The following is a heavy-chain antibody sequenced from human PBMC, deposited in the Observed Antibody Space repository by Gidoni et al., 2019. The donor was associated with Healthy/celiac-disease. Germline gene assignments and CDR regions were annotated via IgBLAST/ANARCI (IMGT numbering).Heavy chain of an antibody. D-gene: IGHD3-10*01. V-gene: IGHV3-53*01. CDR3: ARDHHYYGSGATMGYCYYGMDV. CDR2: IYSGGST. J-gene: IGHJ6*02. Sequence: EVQLVESGGGLIQPGGSLRLSCAASGFTVSSNYMSWVRQAPGKGLEWVSVIYSGGSTYYADSVKGRFTISRDNSKNTLYLQMNSLRAEDTAVYYCARDHHYYGSGATMGYCYYGMDVWGQGTTVTVSS. CDR1: GFTVSSNY.